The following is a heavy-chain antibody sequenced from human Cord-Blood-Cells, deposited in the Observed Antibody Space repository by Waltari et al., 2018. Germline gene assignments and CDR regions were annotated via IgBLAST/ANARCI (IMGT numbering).Heavy chain of an antibody. J-gene: IGHJ4*02. CDR2: VYAGDSDT. CDR1: GYSFTSYW. Sequence: EVQLVQSGAEVKKPGESLKISCKGSGYSFTSYWICWVRQMPGKGLELIVIVYAGDSDTRYAPAFQGQVTISADKSISTAYLQWSSLKASETAMYYCARFRRQQLYFDYWGQGTLVTVSS. CDR3: ARFRRQQLYFDY. V-gene: IGHV5-51*01. D-gene: IGHD6-13*01.